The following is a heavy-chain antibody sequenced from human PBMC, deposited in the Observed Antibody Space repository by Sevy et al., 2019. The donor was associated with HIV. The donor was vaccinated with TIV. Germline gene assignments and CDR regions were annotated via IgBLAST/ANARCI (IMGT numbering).Heavy chain of an antibody. J-gene: IGHJ4*02. CDR3: ARHVDMTTLIGGLYYFDS. CDR1: GYKFTTYW. CDR2: IYPRDSDT. Sequence: GESLKISCKASGYKFTTYWIGWARQIPGKGLEWMGMIYPRDSDTRYSPSFQGQVPIPADTSINTAYLQWSSLKASDTAMYFCARHVDMTTLIGGLYYFDSWGQGTLVTVSS. D-gene: IGHD4-4*01. V-gene: IGHV5-51*01.